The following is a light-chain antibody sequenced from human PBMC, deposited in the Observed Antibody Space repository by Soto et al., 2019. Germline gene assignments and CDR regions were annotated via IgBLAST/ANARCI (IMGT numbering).Light chain of an antibody. V-gene: IGLV2-11*01. Sequence: QSALTQPRSVSGSPGQSVTISCTGTSSDIGSYHFVSWYQRHPGKVPKLMIFDVSKRPSGVPDRFSGSKSGNTASLTISGLQAEDESDYYCCAFAGSSTWVFGGGTKLTVL. CDR1: SSDIGSYHF. J-gene: IGLJ3*02. CDR2: DVS. CDR3: CAFAGSSTWV.